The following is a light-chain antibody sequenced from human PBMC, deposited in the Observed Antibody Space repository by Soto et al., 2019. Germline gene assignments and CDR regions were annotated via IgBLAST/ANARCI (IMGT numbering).Light chain of an antibody. Sequence: EIVTTQSPATLSVSPGERATLSCRASQSVSNNLAWYQQKPGQAPRLLIYAASSRATGIPARFSGNGSGTEFTLTISSLQSEDFAVYYCQQYKNWPTFGQGTKLEIK. CDR3: QQYKNWPT. V-gene: IGKV3-15*01. CDR2: AAS. J-gene: IGKJ2*01. CDR1: QSVSNN.